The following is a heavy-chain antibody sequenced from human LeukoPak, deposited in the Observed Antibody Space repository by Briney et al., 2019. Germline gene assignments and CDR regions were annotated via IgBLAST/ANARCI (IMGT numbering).Heavy chain of an antibody. J-gene: IGHJ4*02. Sequence: PGGSLRLSCAASGFTFSSYAMSWVRPAPGRGLEWVSATSGMGGGTSYADSVKGRFTIARDNSKDTLYLQMNSLRVDDTAVYYCATRREGNNGWGQGTLVTVSS. CDR3: ATRREGNNG. V-gene: IGHV3-23*01. CDR1: GFTFSSYA. D-gene: IGHD5-24*01. CDR2: TSGMGGGT.